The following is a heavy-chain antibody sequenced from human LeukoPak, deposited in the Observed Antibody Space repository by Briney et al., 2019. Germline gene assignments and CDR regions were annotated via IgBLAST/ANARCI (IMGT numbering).Heavy chain of an antibody. CDR1: GFTFDDYA. CDR3: AKGVAYCGGDCCPDAFDI. Sequence: GGSLRLSCAASGFTFDDYAMHWVRQAPGKGLEWVSLISGDGGSTYYADSVKGRFTISRDNSKNSLYLQMNSLRTEDTALYYCAKGVAYCGGDCCPDAFDIWGQGTMVTVSS. CDR2: ISGDGGST. D-gene: IGHD2-21*02. J-gene: IGHJ3*02. V-gene: IGHV3-43*02.